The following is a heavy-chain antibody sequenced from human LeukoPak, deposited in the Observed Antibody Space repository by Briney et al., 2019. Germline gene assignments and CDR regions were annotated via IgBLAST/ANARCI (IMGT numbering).Heavy chain of an antibody. CDR2: ISWNSGSI. Sequence: GGSLRLSCAASGFTFDDYAMHWVRQAPGKGLEWVSGISWNSGSIGYADSVKGRFTISRDNAKNSLYLQMNSLRAEDTAVYYCARGNDYGDYWGQGTLVTVSS. CDR1: GFTFDDYA. CDR3: ARGNDYGDY. J-gene: IGHJ4*02. V-gene: IGHV3-9*01.